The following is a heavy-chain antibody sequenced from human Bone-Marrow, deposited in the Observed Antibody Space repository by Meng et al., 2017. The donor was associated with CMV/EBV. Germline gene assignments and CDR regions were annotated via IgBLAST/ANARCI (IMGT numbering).Heavy chain of an antibody. D-gene: IGHD3-22*01. Sequence: ASVKVSCKASGYTFTGYYLHWVRQAPGQGLEWMGWINPNSGGTNYAQKFQGRVTMTRDTSISTAYMELSRLRSDDTAVYYCARNPDYDDSSGYYMGGSNWFDPWGQGTLVTVSS. CDR3: ARNPDYDDSSGYYMGGSNWFDP. J-gene: IGHJ5*02. CDR1: GYTFTGYY. CDR2: INPNSGGT. V-gene: IGHV1-2*02.